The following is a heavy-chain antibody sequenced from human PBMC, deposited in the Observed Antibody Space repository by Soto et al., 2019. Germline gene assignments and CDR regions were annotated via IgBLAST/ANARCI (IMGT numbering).Heavy chain of an antibody. V-gene: IGHV3-21*01. CDR1: GFTFSSYS. D-gene: IGHD6-6*01. J-gene: IGHJ6*02. CDR3: ARNESSNIYGMDV. Sequence: EVQLVESGGGLVKPGGSLRLSCAASGFTFSSYSMNWVRQAPGKGLEWVSSISSSSFSINYADSVKGRFSISRANAQNSRHLKMNNLRAEDTAVYYCARNESSNIYGMDVWGQGTTVTVSS. CDR2: ISSSSFSI.